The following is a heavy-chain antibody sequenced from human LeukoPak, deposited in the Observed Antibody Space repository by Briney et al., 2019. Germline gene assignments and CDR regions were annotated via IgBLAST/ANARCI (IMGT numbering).Heavy chain of an antibody. J-gene: IGHJ4*02. CDR1: GGTFSSYA. CDR3: ARVEGYSYGIDY. D-gene: IGHD5-18*01. Sequence: EASVKVSCKASGGTFSSYAISWARQAPGQGLEWMGGIIPIFGTANYAQKFQGRVTITADESTSTAYMELSSLRSEDTAVYYCARVEGYSYGIDYWGQGTLVTVSS. V-gene: IGHV1-69*13. CDR2: IIPIFGTA.